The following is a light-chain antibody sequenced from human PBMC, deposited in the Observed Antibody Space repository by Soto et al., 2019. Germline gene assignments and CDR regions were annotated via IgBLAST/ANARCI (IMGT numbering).Light chain of an antibody. Sequence: QSALTQPASVSGSPGQSITISCTGTSSDVGGYNYVSWYQQHPGKATKRIIYDVSNRTSGVSNSFSGSKSGNTASLTISGLQAEDEADYYCSSYTSSSPLVFGGGTKLTVL. CDR3: SSYTSSSPLV. CDR2: DVS. CDR1: SSDVGGYNY. V-gene: IGLV2-14*01. J-gene: IGLJ3*02.